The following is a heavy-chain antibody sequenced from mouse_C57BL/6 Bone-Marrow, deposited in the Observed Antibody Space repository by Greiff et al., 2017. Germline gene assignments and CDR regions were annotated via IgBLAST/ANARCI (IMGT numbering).Heavy chain of an antibody. CDR3: ARYDYGSSLDY. CDR2: INPNYGTT. D-gene: IGHD1-1*01. J-gene: IGHJ2*01. V-gene: IGHV1-39*01. Sequence: EVKLMESGPELVKPGASVKISCKASGYSFTDYNMNWVKQSTGKSLEWIGVINPNYGTTSSNQKFKGKATLTVDQSSSTAYMQLNSLTSEDSAVYYYARYDYGSSLDYWGQGTTLTVSA. CDR1: GYSFTDYN.